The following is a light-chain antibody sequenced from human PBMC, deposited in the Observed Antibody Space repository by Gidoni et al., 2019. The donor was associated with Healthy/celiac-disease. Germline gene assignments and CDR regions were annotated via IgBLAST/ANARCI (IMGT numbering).Light chain of an antibody. Sequence: SSSLTQAPAVSVALGQTVRITFQGDSLRSYYASWYQQKPGQAPVLVIYGKNNRPSGIPDRFSGSSSGNTASLTITGAQAEDEADYYCNSRDSSGNHVVFGGGTKLTVL. CDR1: SLRSYY. CDR3: NSRDSSGNHVV. J-gene: IGLJ2*01. V-gene: IGLV3-19*01. CDR2: GKN.